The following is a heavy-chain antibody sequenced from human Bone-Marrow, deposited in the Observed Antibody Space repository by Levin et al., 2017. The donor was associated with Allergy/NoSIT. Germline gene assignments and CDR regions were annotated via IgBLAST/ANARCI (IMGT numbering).Heavy chain of an antibody. CDR3: ARNVPVTDLGY. J-gene: IGHJ4*02. D-gene: IGHD1-14*01. Sequence: GESLKISCAASGLTVSNNYMSWVRQAPGKGLEWVALIYSGGDTYYADSVKGRFTISRDSSKHTLYLQMNSLRTEDTAVYHCARNVPVTDLGYWGRGTLVTVSS. CDR1: GLTVSNNY. CDR2: IYSGGDT. V-gene: IGHV3-53*01.